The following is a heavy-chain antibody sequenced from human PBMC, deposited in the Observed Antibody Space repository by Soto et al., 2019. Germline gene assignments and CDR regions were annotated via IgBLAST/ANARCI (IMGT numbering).Heavy chain of an antibody. Sequence: QVQLVHSGAEVKKPGSSGQVSCKASGVTFSSYAISWVRPAPGQGLVWMGGIIPIFGTANYAQKFQGRVTITADESTSTAYMELSSRRSEDTAVYYCAREMEYCCYYYGMDVWGQGTTVTVSS. CDR2: IIPIFGTA. D-gene: IGHD2-21*02. CDR1: GVTFSSYA. V-gene: IGHV1-69*01. CDR3: AREMEYCCYYYGMDV. J-gene: IGHJ6*02.